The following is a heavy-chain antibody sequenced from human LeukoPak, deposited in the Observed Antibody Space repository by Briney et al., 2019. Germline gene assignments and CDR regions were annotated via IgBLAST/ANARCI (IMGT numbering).Heavy chain of an antibody. CDR3: AREHVGDGYNLASYFDY. CDR1: GGSFSGYY. CDR2: INHSGST. D-gene: IGHD5-24*01. V-gene: IGHV4-34*01. J-gene: IGHJ4*02. Sequence: SETLSLTCAVYGGSFSGYYWSWIRQPPGKGLEWIGEINHSGSTNYNPSLESRVTISVDTSKNQFSLKLSSVTAADTAVYYCAREHVGDGYNLASYFDYWGQGTLVTVSS.